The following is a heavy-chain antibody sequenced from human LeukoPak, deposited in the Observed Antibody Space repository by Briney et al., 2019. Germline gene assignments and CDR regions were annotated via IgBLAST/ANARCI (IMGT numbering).Heavy chain of an antibody. CDR1: GFAFSVYT. V-gene: IGHV3-23*01. D-gene: IGHD4-23*01. CDR2: ISAGGDSA. CDR3: AKDGGAGGRPDATDY. J-gene: IGHJ4*02. Sequence: PGGSLRLSCAASGFAFSVYTMSWVRQAPGKGLEWVSSISAGGDSAYYADSVRGRFTISRDNSKNTLYLQMNSLRAEDTAVFYCAKDGGAGGRPDATDYWGQGTLVTVSS.